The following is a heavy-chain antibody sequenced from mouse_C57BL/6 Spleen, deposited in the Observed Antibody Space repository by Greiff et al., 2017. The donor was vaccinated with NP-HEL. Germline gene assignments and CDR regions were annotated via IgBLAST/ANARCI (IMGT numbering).Heavy chain of an antibody. CDR1: GFSLTSYG. CDR2: IWRGGST. CDR3: AKRITTVVADYYAMDY. Sequence: QVQLQQSGPGLVQPSQSLSITCTVSGFSLTSYGVHWVRQSPGKGLEWLGVIWRGGSTDYNAAFMSRLSITKDNSKSQVFFKMNSLQADDTAIYYCAKRITTVVADYYAMDYWGQGTSVTVSS. D-gene: IGHD1-1*01. J-gene: IGHJ4*01. V-gene: IGHV2-5*01.